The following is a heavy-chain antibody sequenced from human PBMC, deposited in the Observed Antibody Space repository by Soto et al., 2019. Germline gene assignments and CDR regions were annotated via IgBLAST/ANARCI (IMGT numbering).Heavy chain of an antibody. D-gene: IGHD5-12*01. CDR3: ARPPIVATTVNYYYGMDV. Sequence: QVQLVQSGAEVKKPGSPVKVSCKASGGTFSSYAISWVRQAPGQGLEWMGGIIPIFGTANYAQKFQGRVTITAXESTXTXNMELSSLRSEDTAVYYWARPPIVATTVNYYYGMDVWGQGTTVTVSS. J-gene: IGHJ6*02. V-gene: IGHV1-69*12. CDR1: GGTFSSYA. CDR2: IIPIFGTA.